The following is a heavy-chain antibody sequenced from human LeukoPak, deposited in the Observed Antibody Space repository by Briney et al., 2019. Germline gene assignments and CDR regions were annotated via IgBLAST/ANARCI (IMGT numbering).Heavy chain of an antibody. Sequence: PSGTLSLTCAVSGGSISISSSNWWSWVRQPPGKGLEWIGEIFHSGSTNYNPSLKSRVTISVDTSKNQFSLKLSSVTAADTAVYYCASRRYQLLSPDRAFDIWGQGTMVTVSS. V-gene: IGHV4-4*02. D-gene: IGHD2-2*01. CDR1: GGSISISSSNW. CDR2: IFHSGST. J-gene: IGHJ3*02. CDR3: ASRRYQLLSPDRAFDI.